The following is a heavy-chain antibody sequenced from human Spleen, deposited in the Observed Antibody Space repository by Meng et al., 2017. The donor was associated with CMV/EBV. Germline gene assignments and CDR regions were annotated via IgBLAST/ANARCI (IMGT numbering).Heavy chain of an antibody. CDR3: ARLGPAGAFDI. Sequence: GESLKISCAASGITLSSYEMMWVRQAPGKGLQWVSYINRSGSTKYYADSVKGRFTIPRDNAKNSLYLQMHSLRAEDTALYYCARLGPAGAFDIWGQGTMVTVSS. J-gene: IGHJ3*02. D-gene: IGHD3-10*01. CDR1: GITLSSYE. V-gene: IGHV3-48*03. CDR2: INRSGSTK.